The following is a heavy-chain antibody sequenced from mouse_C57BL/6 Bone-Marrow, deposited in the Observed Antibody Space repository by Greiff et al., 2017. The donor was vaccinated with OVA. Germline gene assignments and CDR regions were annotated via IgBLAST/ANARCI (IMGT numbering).Heavy chain of an antibody. D-gene: IGHD2-1*01. V-gene: IGHV1-82*01. J-gene: IGHJ3*01. CDR2: IYPGDGDT. Sequence: QVQLQQSGPELVKPGASVKISCKASGYAFSSSWMNWVKQRPGEGLEWIGRIYPGDGDTNYNGKFKGKATLTADKSSSTAYMQLSSLTSEDSAVYFCARTGDLLLAWFAYWGQGTLVTVSA. CDR1: GYAFSSSW. CDR3: ARTGDLLLAWFAY.